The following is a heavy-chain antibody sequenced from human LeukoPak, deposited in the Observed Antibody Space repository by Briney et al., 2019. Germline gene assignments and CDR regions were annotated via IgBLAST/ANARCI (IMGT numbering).Heavy chain of an antibody. D-gene: IGHD3-22*01. CDR1: GYSFTSYW. CDR3: ARTYYYDSSGYYGLDY. CDR2: IYPGDSDT. V-gene: IGHV5-51*01. J-gene: IGHJ4*02. Sequence: GESLKISCKGSGYSFTSYWIGWVRQMPGKGLEWEGIIYPGDSDTRYSPSFQGQVTISADKSISTAYLQWSSLKASDTAMYYCARTYYYDSSGYYGLDYWGQGTLVTVSS.